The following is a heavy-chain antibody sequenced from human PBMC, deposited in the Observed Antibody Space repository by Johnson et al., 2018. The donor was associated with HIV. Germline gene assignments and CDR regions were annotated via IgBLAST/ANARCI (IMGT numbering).Heavy chain of an antibody. V-gene: IGHV3-9*01. Sequence: VQLVESGGGLVQPGGSLRLSCAASGFTFGHFAIHWVRQPPGKGLEWVSGMSWNSGSVGYADSVKGRFSISRNNSRDTLYLQMNSLRPEDTAVYYCAKVRRAYYEDAFDIWGQGTMVTVSS. CDR3: AKVRRAYYEDAFDI. D-gene: IGHD3-22*01. CDR2: MSWNSGSV. CDR1: GFTFGHFA. J-gene: IGHJ3*02.